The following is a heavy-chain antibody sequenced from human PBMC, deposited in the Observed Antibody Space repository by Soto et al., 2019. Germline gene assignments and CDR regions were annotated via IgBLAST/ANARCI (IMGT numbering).Heavy chain of an antibody. D-gene: IGHD4-4*01. J-gene: IGHJ4*02. CDR1: GFTFSIYA. Sequence: SLRLSCASSGFTFSIYAMIWVRQAPVKGLEWVSAISVSGGSTYYADSVKGRFTISRDNSKNTLYLQMNSLRAEDTAVCYCANRQYYFDYWGQGTLVTVSS. CDR3: ANRQYYFDY. CDR2: ISVSGGST. V-gene: IGHV3-23*01.